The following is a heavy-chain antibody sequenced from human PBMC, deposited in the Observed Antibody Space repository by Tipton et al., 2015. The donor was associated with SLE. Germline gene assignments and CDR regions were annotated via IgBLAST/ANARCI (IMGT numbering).Heavy chain of an antibody. D-gene: IGHD6-6*01. CDR3: AKDSGIAARSLYVMDV. CDR2: ISWDGGST. Sequence: SLRLSCAASGFTFDDYTMHWVRQAPGKGLEWVSLISWDGGSTYYADSVKGRFTISRDNSKNSLYLQMNSLRTEDTALYYCAKDSGIAARSLYVMDVWGQGPTVTVSS. CDR1: GFTFDDYT. V-gene: IGHV3-43*01. J-gene: IGHJ6*02.